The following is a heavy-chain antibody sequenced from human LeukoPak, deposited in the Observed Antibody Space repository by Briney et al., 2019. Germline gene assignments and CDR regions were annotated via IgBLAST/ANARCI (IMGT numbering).Heavy chain of an antibody. CDR3: ATYSSLNRREFQF. V-gene: IGHV3-21*01. CDR1: GSTFSSYS. Sequence: GGSLRLSCAASGSTFSSYSMSWVRQAPGKGLEWVSSISSTSSYIYYADSVKGRFTISRDNAKNSLYLQMNSLRAEDTAVYYCATYSSLNRREFQFWGQGTLLTVSS. J-gene: IGHJ1*01. CDR2: ISSTSSYI. D-gene: IGHD3-22*01.